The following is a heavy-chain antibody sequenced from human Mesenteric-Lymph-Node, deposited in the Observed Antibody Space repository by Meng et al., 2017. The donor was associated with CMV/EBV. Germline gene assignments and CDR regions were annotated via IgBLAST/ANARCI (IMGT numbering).Heavy chain of an antibody. J-gene: IGHJ5*02. CDR2: IFPGASDA. CDR1: GYTFTDYW. Sequence: GESLKISCKGSGYTFTDYWIGWVRQMPGRGLEWMGIIFPGASDARYSPSFQGQVTIPADKSISSAYLQWSSLKASDTAMYYCVRWGNDYFLASWGQGTLVTVSS. CDR3: VRWGNDYFLAS. V-gene: IGHV5-51*01. D-gene: IGHD2/OR15-2a*01.